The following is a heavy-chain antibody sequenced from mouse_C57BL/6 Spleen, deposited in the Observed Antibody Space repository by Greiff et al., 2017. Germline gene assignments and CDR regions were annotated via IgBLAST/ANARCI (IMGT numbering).Heavy chain of an antibody. CDR1: GFTFSSYT. CDR3: ARHGGEITQQTAPYFDV. J-gene: IGHJ2*01. Sequence: EVKLVESGGGLVKPGGSLKLSCAASGFTFSSYTMSWVRQTPEKRLEWVATISGGGGNTYYPASVKGPFTISRDNAKNTLYLQMSSLRSEDTALYYCARHGGEITQQTAPYFDVWGKGTTLTVSS. V-gene: IGHV5-9*01. CDR2: ISGGGGNT. D-gene: IGHD1-1*01.